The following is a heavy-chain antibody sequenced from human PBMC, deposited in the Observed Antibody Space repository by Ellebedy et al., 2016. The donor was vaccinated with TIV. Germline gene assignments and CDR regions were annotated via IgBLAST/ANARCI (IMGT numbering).Heavy chain of an antibody. V-gene: IGHV1-18*01. Sequence: AASVKVSCKASGHTFTSEGFGWVRQASGQGLEGMGWINTYNGNTNYAKSFQGRVTMTTDTSTNTAYLDLRSLRPDDTAVYYCARGITGPVDLGYWGQGTLVTVSS. CDR2: INTYNGNT. D-gene: IGHD1-1*01. CDR3: ARGITGPVDLGY. CDR1: GHTFTSEG. J-gene: IGHJ4*02.